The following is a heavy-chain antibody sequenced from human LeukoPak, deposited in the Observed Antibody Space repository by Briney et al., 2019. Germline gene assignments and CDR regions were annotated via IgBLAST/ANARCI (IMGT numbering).Heavy chain of an antibody. CDR3: ATSRYCSGGDCYSLAFDI. Sequence: GGSLRLSCAASGFTFSNYFMHWVRQAPGKGLEYFSAISRTGSTTYYTNSVKGRFTISRDNSKNTLYLQMGGLRAEDMAVYYCATSRYCSGGDCYSLAFDIWGQGTMVTVSS. V-gene: IGHV3-64*01. CDR2: ISRTGSTT. CDR1: GFTFSNYF. D-gene: IGHD2-15*01. J-gene: IGHJ3*02.